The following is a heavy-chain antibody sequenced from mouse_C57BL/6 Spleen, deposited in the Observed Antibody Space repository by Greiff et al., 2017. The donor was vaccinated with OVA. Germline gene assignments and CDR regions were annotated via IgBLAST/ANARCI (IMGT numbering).Heavy chain of an antibody. CDR1: GYTFTSYW. D-gene: IGHD2-4*01. CDR2: IHPNSGST. J-gene: IGHJ3*01. CDR3: ARSGDYTAWFAY. Sequence: VQLQQPGAELVKPGASVKLSCKASGYTFTSYWMHWVKQRPGQGLEWIGMIHPNSGSTNYNEKFKSKVTLTVDKSSSTAYMQLSSLTSEDSAVYYCARSGDYTAWFAYWGQGTLVTVSA. V-gene: IGHV1-64*01.